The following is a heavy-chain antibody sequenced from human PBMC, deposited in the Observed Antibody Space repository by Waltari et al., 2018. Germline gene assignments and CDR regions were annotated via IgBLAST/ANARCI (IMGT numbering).Heavy chain of an antibody. J-gene: IGHJ4*02. CDR3: VMYSSSFLGDC. CDR1: GFTFSSYW. D-gene: IGHD6-19*01. V-gene: IGHV3-74*01. Sequence: QLVESGGGLVQPGGSLRLPCAASGFTFSSYWMHWVRQAPGKRLVSVSHINTDGSITNYADSVKGRFTISRDNAENTLFLQMHSLRVEDTAVYYCVMYSSSFLGDCWGQGTLVTVSS. CDR2: INTDGSIT.